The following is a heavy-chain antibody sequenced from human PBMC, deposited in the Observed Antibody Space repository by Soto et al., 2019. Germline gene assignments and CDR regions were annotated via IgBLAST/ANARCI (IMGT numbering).Heavy chain of an antibody. V-gene: IGHV5-10-1*01. CDR2: IDPTDSFT. J-gene: IGHJ6*02. Sequence: GESLKISCKGSGYNFTSYWIIWVRQMPGKGLEWMGNIDPTDSFTNYSPSFQGHVTISTDKSMGTAYLQWGTLKASDTAMYYCARRGYDFWSGLDVWGQGTTVTVSS. D-gene: IGHD3-3*01. CDR3: ARRGYDFWSGLDV. CDR1: GYNFTSYW.